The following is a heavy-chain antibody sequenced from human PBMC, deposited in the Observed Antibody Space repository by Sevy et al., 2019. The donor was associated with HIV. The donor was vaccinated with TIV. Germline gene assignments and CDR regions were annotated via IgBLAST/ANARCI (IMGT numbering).Heavy chain of an antibody. CDR2: IAFDGNNT. V-gene: IGHV3-30*18. CDR3: AKGRIRDILTGWVGAFDP. J-gene: IGHJ5*02. CDR1: GFTFSSYG. Sequence: GGSLRLSCAASGFTFSSYGIHWVRQAPGKGLEWVAAIAFDGNNTDYADSVKGRFTISRDNSKNTLFLQMDSLRPEDTAVYYCAKGRIRDILTGWVGAFDPWGQGTLVTVSS. D-gene: IGHD3-9*01.